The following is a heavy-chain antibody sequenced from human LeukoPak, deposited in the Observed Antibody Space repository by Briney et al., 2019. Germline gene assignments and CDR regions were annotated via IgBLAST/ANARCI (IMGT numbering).Heavy chain of an antibody. J-gene: IGHJ4*02. D-gene: IGHD1-26*01. V-gene: IGHV1-18*01. Sequence: ASVKVSCKASGYTFTNYGITWVRQAPGQGLEWMGWISTYNDNTNYAQKFQGRVTMSTDTSTSTAYMELRGLTSDDTAVYYCARSNSGSYYHFDYWGQGTLVTVSS. CDR2: ISTYNDNT. CDR3: ARSNSGSYYHFDY. CDR1: GYTFTNYG.